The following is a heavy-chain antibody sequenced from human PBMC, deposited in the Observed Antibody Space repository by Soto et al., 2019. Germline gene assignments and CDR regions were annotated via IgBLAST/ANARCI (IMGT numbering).Heavy chain of an antibody. V-gene: IGHV4-31*03. Sequence: SETLSLTCTVSGGSISSGGYYWSWIRQHPGKGLEWIGYIYYSGSTYYNPSLKSRVTISVDTSKNQFSLKLSSVTAADTAVYYCARDRLINWFDPWGQGTLVTVSS. CDR3: ARDRLINWFDP. J-gene: IGHJ5*02. D-gene: IGHD2-8*01. CDR2: IYYSGST. CDR1: GGSISSGGYY.